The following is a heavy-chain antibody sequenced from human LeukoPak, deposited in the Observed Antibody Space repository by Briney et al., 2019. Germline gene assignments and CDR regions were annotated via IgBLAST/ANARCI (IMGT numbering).Heavy chain of an antibody. Sequence: SETLSLTCTVSGGSISSSSYYWGWIRQPPGKGLEWIRSIYYSGSTYYNPSLKSRVTISVDTSKNQFSLKLSSVTAADTAVYYCARESPQYYYMDVWGKGTTVTVSS. J-gene: IGHJ6*03. CDR2: IYYSGST. CDR1: GGSISSSSYY. CDR3: ARESPQYYYMDV. V-gene: IGHV4-39*07.